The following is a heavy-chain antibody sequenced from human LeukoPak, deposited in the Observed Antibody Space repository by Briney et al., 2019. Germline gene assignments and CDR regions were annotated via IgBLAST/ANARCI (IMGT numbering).Heavy chain of an antibody. J-gene: IGHJ6*02. V-gene: IGHV1-2*02. D-gene: IGHD3-10*01. CDR2: TNPNTGGT. Sequence: ASVKVSCKASGYTFIGYYMHWVRQAPGQGLEWMGWTNPNTGGTDYEQKFQGRVTMTRDTFISTAYMELSRLTSDDTALYYCVRDRYYGSGHVYQMDVWGQGTTVTVSS. CDR3: VRDRYYGSGHVYQMDV. CDR1: GYTFIGYY.